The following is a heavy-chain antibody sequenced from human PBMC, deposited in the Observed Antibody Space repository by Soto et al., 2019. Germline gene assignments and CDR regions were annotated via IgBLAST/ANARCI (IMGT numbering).Heavy chain of an antibody. CDR1: GFTFSSYD. V-gene: IGHV3-48*03. D-gene: IGHD2-8*01. CDR2: ISSSGSSI. CDR3: ARDPGCSNRLCSRFDY. Sequence: GGSLRLCCAASGFTFSSYDMNWVRQAPGKGLEWVSYISSSGSSINYADSVKGRFTISRDNAKNSLYLQMNSLRAEDTAVYYCARDPGCSNRLCSRFDYWGQATLVTVSS. J-gene: IGHJ4*02.